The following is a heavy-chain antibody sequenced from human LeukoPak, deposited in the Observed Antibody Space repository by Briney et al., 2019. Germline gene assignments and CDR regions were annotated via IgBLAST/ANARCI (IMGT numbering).Heavy chain of an antibody. CDR3: ARDTKYAFDN. D-gene: IGHD2-2*01. CDR1: GFTFSHYS. J-gene: IGHJ4*02. V-gene: IGHV3-48*01. CDR2: IGISSGNT. Sequence: PGGSLRLSCAASGFTFSHYSMNWVRQAPGKGLEWISYIGISSGNTKYADSVKGRFTISGHKAKNSVYLQMNSLRVEDTAVYYCARDTKYAFDNWGQGTLVTVSS.